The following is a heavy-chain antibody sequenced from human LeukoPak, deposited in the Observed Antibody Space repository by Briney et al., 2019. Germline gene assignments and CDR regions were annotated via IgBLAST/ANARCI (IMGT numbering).Heavy chain of an antibody. CDR2: IYRDGST. CDR3: ARVRYCSGGTSETGAFDY. J-gene: IGHJ4*02. V-gene: IGHV3-66*01. CDR1: GFTVSGDY. D-gene: IGHD2-15*01. Sequence: GGSLRLSCAASGFTVSGDYMTWVRQAPGKGLEWVSLIYRDGSTYYADSVRGRFTISSDISNNTLYLQMNSLRAEDTALYYCARVRYCSGGTSETGAFDYWGQGTLVTVSS.